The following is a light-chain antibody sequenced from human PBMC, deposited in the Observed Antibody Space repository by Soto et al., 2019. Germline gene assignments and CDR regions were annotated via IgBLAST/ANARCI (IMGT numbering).Light chain of an antibody. V-gene: IGKV3-11*01. CDR1: QSVSSY. J-gene: IGKJ2*01. CDR2: DAS. Sequence: ESVLTQSPATLSLSPGERATLSCRASQSVSSYLAWYQQKPGQAPRLLIYDASNRATGIPARFSGSGSGTDFTLTISSLEPEDFAVYYCQQRSNWPTLGQGTKLEIK. CDR3: QQRSNWPT.